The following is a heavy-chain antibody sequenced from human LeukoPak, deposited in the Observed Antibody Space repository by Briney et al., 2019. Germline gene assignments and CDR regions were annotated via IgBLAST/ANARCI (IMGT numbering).Heavy chain of an antibody. CDR3: ARDRFIGYCSSTSCYAEGYYYGMDV. V-gene: IGHV3-21*01. D-gene: IGHD2-2*01. J-gene: IGHJ6*02. Sequence: GGSLRLSCAASGFTFSNFWMSWVRQAPGKGLEWVSSISSSSSYIYYADSVKGRFTISRDNAKNSLYLQMNSLRAEDTAVYYCARDRFIGYCSSTSCYAEGYYYGMDVWGQGTTVTVSS. CDR1: GFTFSNFW. CDR2: ISSSSSYI.